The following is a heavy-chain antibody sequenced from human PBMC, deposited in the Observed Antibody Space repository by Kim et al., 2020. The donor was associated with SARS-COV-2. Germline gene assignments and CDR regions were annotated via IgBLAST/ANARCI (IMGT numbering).Heavy chain of an antibody. V-gene: IGHV1-18*01. J-gene: IGHJ1*01. CDR2: ISAYNGNT. CDR3: ATSSSGYPIFAEYFQH. Sequence: ASVKVSCKASGYTFTSYGISWVRQAPGQGLEWMGWISAYNGNTNYAQKLQGRVTMTTDTCTSTAYMELRSLRSDDTAVYYCATSSSGYPIFAEYFQHWGQGTLVTVSS. CDR1: GYTFTSYG. D-gene: IGHD3-22*01.